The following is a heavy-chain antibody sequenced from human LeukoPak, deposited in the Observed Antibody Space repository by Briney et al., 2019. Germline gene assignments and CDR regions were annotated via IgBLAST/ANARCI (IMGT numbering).Heavy chain of an antibody. J-gene: IGHJ4*02. D-gene: IGHD3-3*01. CDR1: EFIFSSFI. Sequence: GGSLRLSCAASEFIFSSFIMHWVRQAPGKGLEWVASISYDGSDQYYADSVKGRFTISRDNSKNTLYLQMGSLRAEDMAVYYCARANYDFWSGYYEYFDYWGQGTLVTVSS. V-gene: IGHV3-30*15. CDR2: ISYDGSDQ. CDR3: ARANYDFWSGYYEYFDY.